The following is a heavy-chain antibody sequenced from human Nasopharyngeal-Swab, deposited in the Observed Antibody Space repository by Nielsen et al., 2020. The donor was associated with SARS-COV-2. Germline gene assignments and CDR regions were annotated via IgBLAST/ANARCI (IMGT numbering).Heavy chain of an antibody. CDR3: ARGAGDSYYYYYYGMDV. V-gene: IGHV1-2*02. J-gene: IGHJ6*02. CDR1: GYTFTGYY. D-gene: IGHD2-21*02. Sequence: ASVKVSCKASGYTFTGYYMHWVRQAPGQGLEWMGWINPNSGGTNYAQKFQGRVTMTRDTSISTAYMELSRLRSEDTAVYYCARGAGDSYYYYYYGMDVWGQGTTVTVSS. CDR2: INPNSGGT.